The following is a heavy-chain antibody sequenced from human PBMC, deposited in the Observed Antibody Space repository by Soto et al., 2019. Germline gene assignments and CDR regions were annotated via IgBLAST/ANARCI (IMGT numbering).Heavy chain of an antibody. D-gene: IGHD1-26*01. CDR3: AREHGRWHSFDY. J-gene: IGHJ4*02. CDR2: IIPILGIA. CDR1: GGTFSSYT. V-gene: IGHV1-69*04. Sequence: SVKVSCKASGGTFSSYTISWVRQAPGQGLEWMGRIIPILGIANYAQKFQGRVTITADKSTSTAYMELSSLRSEDMAVYYCAREHGRWHSFDYWGQGTLVTVSS.